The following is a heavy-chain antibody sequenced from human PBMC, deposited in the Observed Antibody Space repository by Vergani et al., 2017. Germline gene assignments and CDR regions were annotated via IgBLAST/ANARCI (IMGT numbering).Heavy chain of an antibody. CDR1: GGSLSSYY. CDR2: IYYSGST. Sequence: QVQLQESGPGLVKPSETLSLTCTVSGGSLSSYYWSWIRQPPGKGLEWIGYIYYSGSTNYNPSLKSRVTISVDTSKNQFSLKLSSVTAADTAVYYCARDSHYYYYMDVWGKGTTVTVSS. V-gene: IGHV4-59*01. J-gene: IGHJ6*03. CDR3: ARDSHYYYYMDV.